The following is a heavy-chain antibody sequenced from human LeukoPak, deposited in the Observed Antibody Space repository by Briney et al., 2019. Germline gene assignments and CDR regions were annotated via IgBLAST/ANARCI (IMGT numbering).Heavy chain of an antibody. V-gene: IGHV3-66*01. Sequence: PGGSLRLSCAASGFTVTSNYMSWVRQAPGKGLEWVSVLYSGGSAYYADSVRGRFTISRDNSKNTLYLQMNGLRVEDTAVYYCARDSHKGFWGQGTLVTVSS. CDR3: ARDSHKGF. J-gene: IGHJ4*02. CDR1: GFTVTSNY. CDR2: LYSGGSA.